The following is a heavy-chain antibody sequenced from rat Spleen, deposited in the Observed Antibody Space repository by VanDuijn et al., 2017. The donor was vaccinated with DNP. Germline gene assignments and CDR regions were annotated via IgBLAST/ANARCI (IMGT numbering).Heavy chain of an antibody. Sequence: EVQLVESGGGLVQPGRSLKLSCEASGFTFSDYSMAWVRQAPKKGLEWVATISISGSTTSYPDSVKGRFTISRDNAKSCLYRQMNSLKSEDTATYYGARPRVMYTTTTGFAYWGQGTLVTISS. D-gene: IGHD1-6*01. CDR2: ISISGSTT. V-gene: IGHV5-7*01. CDR1: GFTFSDYS. CDR3: ARPRVMYTTTTGFAY. J-gene: IGHJ3*01.